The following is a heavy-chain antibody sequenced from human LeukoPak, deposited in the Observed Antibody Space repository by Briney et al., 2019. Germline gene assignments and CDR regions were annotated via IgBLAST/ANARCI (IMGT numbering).Heavy chain of an antibody. Sequence: GASVKVSCKASGYTFTSYDINWVRQATGQGLEWMGWMNPNSGNTGYAQKFQGRVTMTRDTSTSTVYMELSSLRSEDTAVYYCAREYYDILTGYQHFDYWGQGTLVTVSS. D-gene: IGHD3-9*01. CDR3: AREYYDILTGYQHFDY. CDR1: GYTFTSYD. J-gene: IGHJ4*02. CDR2: MNPNSGNT. V-gene: IGHV1-8*01.